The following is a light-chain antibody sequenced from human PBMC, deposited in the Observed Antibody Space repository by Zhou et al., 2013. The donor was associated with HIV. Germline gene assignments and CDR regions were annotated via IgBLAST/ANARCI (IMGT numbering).Light chain of an antibody. V-gene: IGKV3D-20*01. CDR1: QTVRSNY. CDR3: QQYDKSPYT. Sequence: EIVMTQSPGTLSVSPGERATLSCGASQTVRSNYLAWYQQKPGLAPRLLIYDASKRATGVPDRFSGSGSGTDFTLTIRRVEPEDFAVYHCQQYDKSPYTFGQGTKLDIK. J-gene: IGKJ2*01. CDR2: DAS.